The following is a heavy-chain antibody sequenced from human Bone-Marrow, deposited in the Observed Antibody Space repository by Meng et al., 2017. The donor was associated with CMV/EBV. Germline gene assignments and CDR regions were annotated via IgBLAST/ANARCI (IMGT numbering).Heavy chain of an antibody. V-gene: IGHV3-7*01. D-gene: IGHD3-9*01. CDR2: IKQDGSEK. J-gene: IGHJ4*02. CDR1: GFTFSSYW. Sequence: GGSLRLSCAASGFTFSSYWMSWVRQAPGKGLEWVANIKQDGSEKYYVDSVKGRFTISRDNAKNSLYLQMNSLRAEDTAVYYCARDDYDILTGYGYWGQGTLVTASS. CDR3: ARDDYDILTGYGY.